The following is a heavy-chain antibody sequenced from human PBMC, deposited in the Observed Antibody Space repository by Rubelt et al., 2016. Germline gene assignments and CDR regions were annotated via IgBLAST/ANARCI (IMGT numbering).Heavy chain of an antibody. CDR3: ARGLETGSYVAFDI. J-gene: IGHJ3*02. CDR2: INHSGST. V-gene: IGHV4-34*01. Sequence: QVQLQQWGAELLKPSETLSLTCAVYGGSFSDYYWSWIRQPPGKGLEWIGEINHSGSTNSNPSLKSRVTTSVDTSKNQFSLKLTSVTAADTAVYYCARGLETGSYVAFDIWGQGTMVTVSS. D-gene: IGHD1-26*01. CDR1: GGSFSDYY.